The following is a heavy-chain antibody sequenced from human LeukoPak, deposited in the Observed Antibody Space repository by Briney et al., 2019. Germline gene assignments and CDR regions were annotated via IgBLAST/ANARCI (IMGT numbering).Heavy chain of an antibody. CDR3: ARLRVRGANDYYYMDV. D-gene: IGHD3-10*01. V-gene: IGHV5-51*01. CDR2: IYPGDSDT. CDR1: GYRFDIYW. J-gene: IGHJ6*03. Sequence: GESLKISCHGSGYRFDIYWIAWVRQMPGKGLEFIGFIYPGDSDTRYSPSFQGQVTISADKSISTAYLQWSSLKASDTAMYYCARLRVRGANDYYYMDVWGKGTTVTVSS.